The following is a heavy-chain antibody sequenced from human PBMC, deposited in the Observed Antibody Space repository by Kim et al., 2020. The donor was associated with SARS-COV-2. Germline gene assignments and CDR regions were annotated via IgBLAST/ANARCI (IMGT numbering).Heavy chain of an antibody. CDR1: GFTFSSYW. CDR2: IKQDGSEK. D-gene: IGHD3-22*01. Sequence: GGSPRLSCAASGFTFSSYWMSWVRQAPGKGLEWVANIKQDGSEKYYVDSVKGRFTISRDNAKNSLYLQMNSLRAEDTAVYYCARVLGDYDGLYDSSGYYSGFDYWGQGTLVTVSS. J-gene: IGHJ4*02. V-gene: IGHV3-7*01. CDR3: ARVLGDYDGLYDSSGYYSGFDY.